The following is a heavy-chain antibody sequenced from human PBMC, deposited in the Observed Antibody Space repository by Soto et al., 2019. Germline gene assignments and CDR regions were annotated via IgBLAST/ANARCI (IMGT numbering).Heavy chain of an antibody. CDR3: ARGAGDDLWSGSSNWFDP. V-gene: IGHV1-2*04. CDR1: GYTFTGYY. CDR2: INPNSGGT. D-gene: IGHD3-3*01. Sequence: ASVKVSCKASGYTFTGYYMHWVRQAPGQGLEWMGWINPNSGGTNYAQKFQGWVTMTRDTSISTAYMELSRLRSDDTAVYYCARGAGDDLWSGSSNWFDPWGQGTLVTVSS. J-gene: IGHJ5*02.